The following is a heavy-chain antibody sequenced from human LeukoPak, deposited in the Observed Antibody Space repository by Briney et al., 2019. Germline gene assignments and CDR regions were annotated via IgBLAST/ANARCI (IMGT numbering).Heavy chain of an antibody. V-gene: IGHV4-31*03. CDR3: AGVFGPSYEFYYFDY. CDR1: GGSISSGGYY. J-gene: IGHJ4*02. CDR2: IYYSGST. Sequence: PSETLSLTCTVSGGSISSGGYYWSWIRQHPGKGLEWIGYIYYSGSTYYNPSLKSRVTISVDTSKNQFSLKLSSVTAADTAVYYCAGVFGPSYEFYYFDYWGQGTLVTVSS. D-gene: IGHD3-3*01.